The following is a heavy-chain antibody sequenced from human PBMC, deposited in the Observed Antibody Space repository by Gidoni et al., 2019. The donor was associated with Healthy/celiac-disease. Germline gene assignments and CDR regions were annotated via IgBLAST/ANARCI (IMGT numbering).Heavy chain of an antibody. CDR2: IWYDGSNK. CDR1: GFTFSSYG. Sequence: QVQLVESGGGVVQPGRSLRLSCAASGFTFSSYGMHWVRQAPGKGLEWVAVIWYDGSNKYYADSVKGRFTISRDNSKNTLYLQMNSLRAEDTAVYYCARDWGGTVTLYYFDYWGQGTLVTVSS. J-gene: IGHJ4*02. CDR3: ARDWGGTVTLYYFDY. D-gene: IGHD4-17*01. V-gene: IGHV3-33*01.